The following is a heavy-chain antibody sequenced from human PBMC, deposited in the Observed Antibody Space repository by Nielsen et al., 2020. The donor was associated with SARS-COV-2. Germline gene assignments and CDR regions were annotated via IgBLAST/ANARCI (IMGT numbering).Heavy chain of an antibody. V-gene: IGHV2-70*01. CDR2: IDWDDDK. CDR1: GFALSTTGMT. D-gene: IGHD3-10*01. CDR3: ARTPYRGVTYSSAIDV. Sequence: SGPTLVKPTQTLTLTCTFSGFALSTTGMTVSWIRQPPGKALEWLALIDWDDDKYYTTSLKTRLTISKGTSKNQVVLTLTNVDPVDTATYYCARTPYRGVTYSSAIDVWGQGTTITVSS. J-gene: IGHJ6*02.